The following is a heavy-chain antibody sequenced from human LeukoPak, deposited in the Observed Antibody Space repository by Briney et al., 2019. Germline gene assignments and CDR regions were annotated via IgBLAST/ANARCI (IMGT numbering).Heavy chain of an antibody. J-gene: IGHJ4*02. Sequence: GGTLRLSCAASGFTFSSYAMSWVRQAPGKGLEWVSAISGSGGSTYYADSVKGRFTISRDNSKNTLYLQMNSLRAEDTAVYYCAKDRAQWLVRYLYYWVQGTLVTVSS. D-gene: IGHD6-19*01. CDR3: AKDRAQWLVRYLYY. V-gene: IGHV3-23*01. CDR2: ISGSGGST. CDR1: GFTFSSYA.